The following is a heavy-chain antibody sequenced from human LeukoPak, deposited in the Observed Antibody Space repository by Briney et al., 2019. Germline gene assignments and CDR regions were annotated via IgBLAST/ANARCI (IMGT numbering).Heavy chain of an antibody. V-gene: IGHV3-30*03. CDR3: ARVEANYYDSSGQLPAGYYYGMDV. CDR2: ISYDGSNK. CDR1: GFTFSSYG. J-gene: IGHJ6*02. Sequence: PGGSLRLSCAASGFTFSSYGMHWVRQAPGKGLEWVAVISYDGSNKYYADSVKGRFTISRDNSKNTLYLQMNSLRGEDTAVYYCARVEANYYDSSGQLPAGYYYGMDVWGQGTTVTVSS. D-gene: IGHD3-22*01.